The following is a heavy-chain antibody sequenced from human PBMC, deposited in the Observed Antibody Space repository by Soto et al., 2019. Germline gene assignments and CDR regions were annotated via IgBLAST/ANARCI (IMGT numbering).Heavy chain of an antibody. D-gene: IGHD2-8*01. V-gene: IGHV1-69*13. Sequence: SVKVSCKTSGGTFSNYAIHWVRQAPGQGLEWMGGIIPIVSTANYAQMFQARVTLSADESTSTSYLELKSLRFEDTAVYFCSRVLLYGRVSQPPWYIDLWVRGTLVTVS. CDR3: SRVLLYGRVSQPPWYIDL. J-gene: IGHJ2*01. CDR2: IIPIVSTA. CDR1: GGTFSNYA.